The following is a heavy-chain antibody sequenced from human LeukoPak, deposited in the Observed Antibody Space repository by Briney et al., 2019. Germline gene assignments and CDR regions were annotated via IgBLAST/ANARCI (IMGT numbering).Heavy chain of an antibody. CDR1: GGSFSGYY. CDR2: MNHSGST. Sequence: SETLSLTCAVYGGSFSGYYWSWIRQPPGKGLEWIGEMNHSGSTNYNPSLKSRVTISVDTSKNQFSLKLSSVTAADTAVYYCARGSNTYYYDSSGYYSPWGQGTLVTVSS. V-gene: IGHV4-34*01. J-gene: IGHJ5*02. CDR3: ARGSNTYYYDSSGYYSP. D-gene: IGHD3-22*01.